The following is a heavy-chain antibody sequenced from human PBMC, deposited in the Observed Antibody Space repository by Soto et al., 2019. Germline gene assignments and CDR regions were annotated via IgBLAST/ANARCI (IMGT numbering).Heavy chain of an antibody. D-gene: IGHD2-15*01. CDR3: ARDIRGCSGGSCYSPYDAFDI. Sequence: PGRSLRLSCAASGFTFSSYSMNWVRQAPGKGLEWVSYISSSSSTIYYADSVKGRFTISRDNAKNSLYLQMNSLRDEDTAVYYCARDIRGCSGGSCYSPYDAFDIWGQGTMVTVSS. V-gene: IGHV3-48*02. J-gene: IGHJ3*02. CDR2: ISSSSSTI. CDR1: GFTFSSYS.